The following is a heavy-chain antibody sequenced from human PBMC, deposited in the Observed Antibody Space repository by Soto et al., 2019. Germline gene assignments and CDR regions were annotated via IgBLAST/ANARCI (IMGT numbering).Heavy chain of an antibody. J-gene: IGHJ4*02. D-gene: IGHD3-10*01. CDR1: GYSISSGYY. CDR3: ARGFSAGKGSPPDY. CDR2: IYHSGST. V-gene: IGHV4-38-2*01. Sequence: SETLSLTCAVSGYSISSGYYWGWIRQPPGKGLEWIGSIYHSGSTYYNPSLKSRVTISVDTFKNQFSLKLSSVTAADTAIYYCARGFSAGKGSPPDYWGQGTLVTVSS.